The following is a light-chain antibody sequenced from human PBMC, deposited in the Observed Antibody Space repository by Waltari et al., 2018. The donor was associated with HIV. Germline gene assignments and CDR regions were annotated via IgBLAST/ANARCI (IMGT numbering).Light chain of an antibody. CDR1: QSVLNSSSNKNS. CDR3: QQHYTSPYT. Sequence: DIVMTQSTDSLAVSLGERATHNCKSSQSVLNSSSNKNSLAWYQQKSGQPPNLLIYWASTRETGVPERFSGSGSGTDFTLTISSLQAADVAVYYCQQHYTSPYTFGQGTKLEIK. V-gene: IGKV4-1*01. J-gene: IGKJ2*01. CDR2: WAS.